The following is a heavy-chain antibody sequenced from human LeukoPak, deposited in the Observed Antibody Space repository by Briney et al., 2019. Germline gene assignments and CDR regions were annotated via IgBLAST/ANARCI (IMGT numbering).Heavy chain of an antibody. J-gene: IGHJ5*02. CDR2: ISAYNGNT. CDR1: GYTFTSYG. Sequence: ASVKVSCKASGYTFTSYGISWVRQAPGQGLKWMGWISAYNGNTNYAQKLQGRVTMTTDTSTSTAYMELRSLRSDDTAVYYCARRRDYDSSGYYHNWFDPWGQGTLVTVSS. V-gene: IGHV1-18*01. D-gene: IGHD3-22*01. CDR3: ARRRDYDSSGYYHNWFDP.